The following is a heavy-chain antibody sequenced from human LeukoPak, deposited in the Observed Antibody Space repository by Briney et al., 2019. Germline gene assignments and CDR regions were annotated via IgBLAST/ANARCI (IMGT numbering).Heavy chain of an antibody. CDR1: GGSISSRTYH. CDR2: IYYGGST. Sequence: PSETLSLTCSVSGGSISSRTYHWAWIRQPPGKGLEWIGNIYYGGSTYYNPSLKSRVTISADTPKNQFSLKLSSVTAADTAVYYCARVVAVAGTFDYWGQGTLVTVSS. CDR3: ARVVAVAGTFDY. D-gene: IGHD6-19*01. J-gene: IGHJ4*02. V-gene: IGHV4-39*07.